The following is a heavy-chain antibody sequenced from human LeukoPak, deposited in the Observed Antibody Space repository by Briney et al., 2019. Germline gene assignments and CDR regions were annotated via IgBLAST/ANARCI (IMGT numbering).Heavy chain of an antibody. V-gene: IGHV3-48*01. Sequence: GGSLRLSCAASGFTFSSYSMNWVRQAPGKGLEWVSYISSSSSTIYYADSVKGRFTISRDNAKNSLYLQMNSLRAEDTAVYYCARGPRITGTTPIDYWGQGTLVTVSS. CDR2: ISSSSSTI. CDR3: ARGPRITGTTPIDY. CDR1: GFTFSSYS. D-gene: IGHD1-7*01. J-gene: IGHJ4*02.